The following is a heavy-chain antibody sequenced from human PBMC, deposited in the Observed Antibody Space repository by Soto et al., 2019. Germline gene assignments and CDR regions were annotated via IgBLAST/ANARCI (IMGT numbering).Heavy chain of an antibody. CDR3: AINEGRDVSTFDY. CDR1: GGIFTRYD. J-gene: IGHJ4*03. Sequence: SVKVSCKASGGIFTRYDVRWVRQAPGQGLEWMGAIIPIFGTANYAQKFLGRVTITADASTSTVYMELSSLRSEDTAIYYCAINEGRDVSTFDYWGQGTTVTVSS. V-gene: IGHV1-69*13. D-gene: IGHD2-15*01. CDR2: IIPIFGTA.